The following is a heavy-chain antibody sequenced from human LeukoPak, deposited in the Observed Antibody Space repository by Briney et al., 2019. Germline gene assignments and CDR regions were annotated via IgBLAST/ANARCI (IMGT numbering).Heavy chain of an antibody. J-gene: IGHJ4*02. V-gene: IGHV3-30*04. Sequence: GGSLRLSCAASGFTFSSYATHWVRQAPGKGLEWVAVISYDGSNKYYTDSVKGRFTISRDNSKNTLYLQMNSLGAEDTAVYYCARGSGYSYAFTGRERTKSRLDYWGPGTLVTVSS. D-gene: IGHD5-18*01. CDR3: ARGSGYSYAFTGRERTKSRLDY. CDR2: ISYDGSNK. CDR1: GFTFSSYA.